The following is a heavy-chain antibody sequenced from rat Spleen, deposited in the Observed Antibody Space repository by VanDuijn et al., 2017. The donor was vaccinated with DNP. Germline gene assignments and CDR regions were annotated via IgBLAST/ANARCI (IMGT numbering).Heavy chain of an antibody. V-gene: IGHV2-32*01. Sequence: QVQLKESGPGLVQPSQTLSLTCTVSGFSLTGYHVHWVRQPPGKRLEWMGVMWSDGDTSYNSALKSRLIISRDTSKSQVLLEMNSLQTEDTAMYFCARWHLYLSYFDYWGQGVMVTVSS. D-gene: IGHD1-2*01. J-gene: IGHJ2*01. CDR3: ARWHLYLSYFDY. CDR1: GFSLTGYH. CDR2: MWSDGDT.